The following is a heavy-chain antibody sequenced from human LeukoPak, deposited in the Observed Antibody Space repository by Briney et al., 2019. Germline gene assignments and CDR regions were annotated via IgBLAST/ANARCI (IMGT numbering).Heavy chain of an antibody. CDR1: GFTIRNYA. V-gene: IGHV3-23*01. J-gene: IGHJ4*02. Sequence: PGGSLKLSCAASGFTIRNYAMSWVRQAPGKGLEWVSGISGSGGSTYYADSVKGRFTISRDNSKNTLYLQMNSLRAEDTAVYYCAKIGYDILTGSEYYFDYWGQGTLVTVSS. D-gene: IGHD3-9*01. CDR3: AKIGYDILTGSEYYFDY. CDR2: ISGSGGST.